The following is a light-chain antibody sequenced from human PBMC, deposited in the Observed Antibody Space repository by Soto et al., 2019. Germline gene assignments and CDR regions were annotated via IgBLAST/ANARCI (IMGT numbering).Light chain of an antibody. CDR2: EVS. V-gene: IGLV2-8*01. J-gene: IGLJ1*01. Sequence: QSALTQPPYASGSPGQSVNISCTGTSSDVGGYNYVSWYQQHPGKAPKLMIYEVSKRPSGVPDRFSGSKSGNTASLTVSGLQAEDEADYYCSSYAGSNNLGVFGTGTKVTVL. CDR3: SSYAGSNNLGV. CDR1: SSDVGGYNY.